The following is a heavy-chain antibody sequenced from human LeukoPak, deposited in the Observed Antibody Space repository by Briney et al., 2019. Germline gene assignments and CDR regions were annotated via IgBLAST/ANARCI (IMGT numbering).Heavy chain of an antibody. CDR1: GGSIRNSNCY. V-gene: IGHV4-39*07. CDR2: VYYSGST. Sequence: PSETLSLTCTFSGGSIRNSNCYWGWIRQPPGKGLEWIGSVYYSGSTYYSPSLKSRGTISVDTSKNQFSLKLNSVTAADTAVYYCAGRVTMVRGVIGDAFDIWGQGTVVTVSS. CDR3: AGRVTMVRGVIGDAFDI. J-gene: IGHJ3*02. D-gene: IGHD3-10*01.